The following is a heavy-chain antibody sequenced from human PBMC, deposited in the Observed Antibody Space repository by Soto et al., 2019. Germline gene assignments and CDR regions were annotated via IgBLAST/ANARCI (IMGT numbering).Heavy chain of an antibody. V-gene: IGHV1-69*12. CDR3: ARLGDYGDYFDY. CDR2: LIPIFGTA. CDR1: GGTFSSYA. Sequence: QVQLVQSGAEVKKPGSSVKVSCKASGGTFSSYAISWVRQAPGQGLGWMGGLIPIFGTANYAQKFQGRVTITADESTRTAYMELSSLRSEDTAVYYCARLGDYGDYFDYWGQGTLVTVSS. D-gene: IGHD4-17*01. J-gene: IGHJ4*02.